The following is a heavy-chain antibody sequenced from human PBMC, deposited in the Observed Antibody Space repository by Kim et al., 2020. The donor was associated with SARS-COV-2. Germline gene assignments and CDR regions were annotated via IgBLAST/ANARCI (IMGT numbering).Heavy chain of an antibody. CDR2: DRYAT. D-gene: IGHD3-3*01. V-gene: IGHV3-73*01. J-gene: IGHJ4*02. CDR3: TRESD. Sequence: DRYATAYAASVKVRFTISRDDSRNTVYLQMTSLKAEDTAVYYCTRESDWGQGTLVTVSS.